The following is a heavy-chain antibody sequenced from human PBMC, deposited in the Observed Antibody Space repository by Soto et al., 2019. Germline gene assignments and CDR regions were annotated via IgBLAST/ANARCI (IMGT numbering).Heavy chain of an antibody. CDR2: IKSKTDGGTT. CDR3: TTDHTLVVPADIDY. Sequence: GGSLRLSCAASGFTFSNAWMSWVRQAPGKGLEWVGRIKSKTDGGTTDYAAPVKGRFTISRDDSKNTLYLQMNSLKTEDTAVYYCTTDHTLVVPADIDYWGQGTLVTVSS. V-gene: IGHV3-15*01. J-gene: IGHJ4*02. CDR1: GFTFSNAW. D-gene: IGHD2-2*01.